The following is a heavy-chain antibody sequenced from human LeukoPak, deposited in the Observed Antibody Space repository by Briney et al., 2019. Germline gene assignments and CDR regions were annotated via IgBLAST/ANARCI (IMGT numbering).Heavy chain of an antibody. CDR2: IKQDGSEK. Sequence: GGSLRLSCAASEFTFSMYWMMGVRQAPGKGPEWVAHIKQDGSEKYYVDSVKGRFTISRDNAKKSLFLQMNSLGAEDTAVYYCVRHPLGTFDIWGQGTMVTVSS. V-gene: IGHV3-7*04. J-gene: IGHJ3*02. CDR1: EFTFSMYW. CDR3: VRHPLGTFDI. D-gene: IGHD3-10*01.